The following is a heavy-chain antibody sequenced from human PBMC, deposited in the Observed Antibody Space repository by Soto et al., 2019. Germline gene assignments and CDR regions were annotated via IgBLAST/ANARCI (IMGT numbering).Heavy chain of an antibody. CDR1: GFNFNNYW. CDR2: ISGIGGTT. Sequence: GGSLRLSCAASGFNFNNYWMHWVRQAPGKGLVWVSVISGIGGTTYYADSVKGRFTFSRDNSKNTLYLQMNSLRAEDTAVYYCARAYGGNPALFDPWGQGTLVTVSS. CDR3: ARAYGGNPALFDP. V-gene: IGHV3-23*01. J-gene: IGHJ5*02. D-gene: IGHD4-17*01.